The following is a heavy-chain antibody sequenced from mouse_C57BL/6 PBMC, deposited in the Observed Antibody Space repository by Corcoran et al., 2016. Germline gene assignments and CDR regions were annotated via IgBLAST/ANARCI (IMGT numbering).Heavy chain of an antibody. D-gene: IGHD2-3*01. CDR2: IYWDDDK. V-gene: IGHV8-12*01. CDR3: ALSVGGYSALTD. Sequence: QVTLKESGPGILQSSQTLSLTCSFSGFSLSTSGMGVSWIRQPSGKGLEWLAHIYWDDDKRYNPSLKSRLTISKDTSRNHVFLKITSVDTADTATCYRALSVGGYSALTDWCKGTSVTVSS. J-gene: IGHJ4*01. CDR1: GFSLSTSGMG.